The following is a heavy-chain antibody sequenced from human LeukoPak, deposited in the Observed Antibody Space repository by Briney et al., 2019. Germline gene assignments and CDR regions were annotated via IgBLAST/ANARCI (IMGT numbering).Heavy chain of an antibody. V-gene: IGHV3-64*01. CDR1: GFTFSSYA. CDR2: ISSNGGST. CDR3: ARAYFWGPQGYFDY. J-gene: IGHJ4*02. D-gene: IGHD3-3*01. Sequence: GGSLRLSCAASGFTFSSYAMHWVRQAPGKGLECVSAISSNGGSTYYANSVEGRFTISRDNSKNTLYLQIGSLRAEDMAVYYCARAYFWGPQGYFDYWGQGTLVTVSS.